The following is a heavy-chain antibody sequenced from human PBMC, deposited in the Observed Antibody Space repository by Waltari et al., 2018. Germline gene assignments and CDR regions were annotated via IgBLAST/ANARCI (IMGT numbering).Heavy chain of an antibody. CDR3: ATSGWYCFDY. Sequence: EVQLVESGGGLVQPGGSLRLSCAASGFTLSSFWMNWVRQTPGEGLEWVAGIKQDGSEKYYADSVKGRVTISRDNAKNSLYLQMNSLRAEDTAVYYCATSGWYCFDYWGQGTLVTVSS. V-gene: IGHV3-7*01. D-gene: IGHD6-19*01. J-gene: IGHJ4*02. CDR2: IKQDGSEK. CDR1: GFTLSSFW.